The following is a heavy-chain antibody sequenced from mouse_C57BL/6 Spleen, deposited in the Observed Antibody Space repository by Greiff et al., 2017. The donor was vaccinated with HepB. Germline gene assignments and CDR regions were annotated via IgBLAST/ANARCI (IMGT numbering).Heavy chain of an antibody. CDR1: GYSFTGYF. V-gene: IGHV1-20*01. CDR2: INPYNGDT. J-gene: IGHJ4*01. D-gene: IGHD1-1*01. CDR3: ARGELDYGSLYAMDY. Sequence: VQLQQSGPELVKPGDSVKISCKASGYSFTGYFMNWVMQSHGKSLEWIGRINPYNGDTFYNQKFKGKATLTVDKSSSTAHMELRSLTSEDSAVYYCARGELDYGSLYAMDYWGQGTSVTVSS.